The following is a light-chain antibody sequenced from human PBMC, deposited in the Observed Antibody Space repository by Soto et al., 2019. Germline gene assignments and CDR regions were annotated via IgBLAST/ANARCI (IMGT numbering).Light chain of an antibody. V-gene: IGKV3-20*01. Sequence: EIVLTQSPGTLSLSPGERATLSCRASQSVSSSYLAWYQQKPGQAPRLLIYCASSRATGIPDRFTCSGSGTDFTLTFSRLEPEDFAVYYCQQYGSLITFGQGTRLEIK. CDR2: CAS. J-gene: IGKJ5*01. CDR1: QSVSSSY. CDR3: QQYGSLIT.